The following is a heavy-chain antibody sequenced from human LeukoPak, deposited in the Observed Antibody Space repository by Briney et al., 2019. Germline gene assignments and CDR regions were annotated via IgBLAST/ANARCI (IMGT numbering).Heavy chain of an antibody. CDR2: IWYDGSNK. Sequence: GGSLRLSCAASGFTFSSYGMHWVRQAPGKGLEWVAVIWYDGSNKYCADSVKGRFTISRDNSKNTLYLQMNSLRAEDTAVYYCAREGRSSWSFDYWGQGTLVTVSS. CDR1: GFTFSSYG. V-gene: IGHV3-33*01. D-gene: IGHD6-13*01. J-gene: IGHJ4*02. CDR3: AREGRSSWSFDY.